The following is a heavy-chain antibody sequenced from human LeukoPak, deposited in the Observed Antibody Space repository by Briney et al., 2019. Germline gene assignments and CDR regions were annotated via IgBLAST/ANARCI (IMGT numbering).Heavy chain of an antibody. CDR3: ARDLGTAISFDY. Sequence: SQTLSLTCTVSGGSISSGDYCWSWIRQPPGKGLEWIGYIYYSGSTYYNPSLKSRVTISVDTSKNQFSLKLSSVTAADTAVYYCARDLGTAISFDYWGQGTLVTVSS. CDR1: GGSISSGDYC. J-gene: IGHJ4*02. V-gene: IGHV4-30-4*08. D-gene: IGHD5-18*01. CDR2: IYYSGST.